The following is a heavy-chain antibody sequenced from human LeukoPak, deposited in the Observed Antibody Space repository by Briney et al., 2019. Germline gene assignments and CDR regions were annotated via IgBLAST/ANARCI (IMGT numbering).Heavy chain of an antibody. V-gene: IGHV3-7*03. J-gene: IGHJ4*02. CDR1: GFTISSYW. CDR2: IKQDGSEK. CDR3: ASGLELDY. Sequence: GGSLRLSCAASGFTISSYWMRWVRQAPGKGLEWVANIKQDGSEKNYVDSVKGRFTISRDNAKNSLYLQMNSLRAEDTAVYYCASGLELDYWGQGTLVTVSS.